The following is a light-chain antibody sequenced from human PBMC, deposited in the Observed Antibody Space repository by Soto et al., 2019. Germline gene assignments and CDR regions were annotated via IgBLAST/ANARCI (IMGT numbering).Light chain of an antibody. J-gene: IGKJ2*01. V-gene: IGKV3-20*01. CDR1: QSVPNNY. CDR3: QQYGASPFN. Sequence: IALTQSPGIVSLSPGERATLSCRARQSVPNNYIAWYQHKPRQAPRLLIHGASRRATGIPDRFSGSGSGTEFTLTISTLAPEDSAMYYCQQYGASPFNFGQGSKLEIK. CDR2: GAS.